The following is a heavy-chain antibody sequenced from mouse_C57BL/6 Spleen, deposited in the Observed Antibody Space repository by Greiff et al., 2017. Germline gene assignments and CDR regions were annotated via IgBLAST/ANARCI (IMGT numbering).Heavy chain of an antibody. Sequence: ESGPGLVKPSQSLSLTCSVTGYSITSGYYWNWIRQFPGNKLEWMGYLSYDGSNNYNPSLKNRISITRDTSKNQFFLKLNSVTTEDTATYYCARDEDYYAMDYWGQGTSVTVSS. J-gene: IGHJ4*01. CDR3: ARDEDYYAMDY. CDR2: LSYDGSN. V-gene: IGHV3-6*01. CDR1: GYSITSGYY.